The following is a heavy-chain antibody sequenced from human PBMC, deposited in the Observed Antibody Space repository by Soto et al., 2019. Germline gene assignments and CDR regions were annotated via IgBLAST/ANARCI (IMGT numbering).Heavy chain of an antibody. CDR3: ASNNGGYPHYFDF. V-gene: IGHV3-23*01. D-gene: IGHD2-8*01. Sequence: EVQLLESGGGLVQPGGSLRLSCAASGFSFSSNAMSWVRQAPGKGLEWVSTVSGSDGGTYYADSVKGRFSISRDNSKNTRFRQMNSLRAEDTAVYYCASNNGGYPHYFDFWGQGTLVTVSS. J-gene: IGHJ4*02. CDR1: GFSFSSNA. CDR2: VSGSDGGT.